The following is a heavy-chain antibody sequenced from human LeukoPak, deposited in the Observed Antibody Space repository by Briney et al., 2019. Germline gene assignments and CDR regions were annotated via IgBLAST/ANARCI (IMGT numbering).Heavy chain of an antibody. Sequence: GGSLRLSCAASGFTFSSYAMHWVRQAPGKGLEWVAVISYDGSNKYYADSVKGRFTISRDNAKNSLYLQMNSLGAEDTAVYYCARDLGAAAGPFDYWGQGTLVTVSS. CDR1: GFTFSSYA. J-gene: IGHJ4*02. D-gene: IGHD6-13*01. CDR2: ISYDGSNK. CDR3: ARDLGAAAGPFDY. V-gene: IGHV3-30*04.